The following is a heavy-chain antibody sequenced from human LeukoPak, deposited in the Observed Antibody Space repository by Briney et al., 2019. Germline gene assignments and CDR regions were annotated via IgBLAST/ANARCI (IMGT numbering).Heavy chain of an antibody. J-gene: IGHJ1*01. D-gene: IGHD1-1*01. Sequence: GSLRISCAAAGFSVRRNYMSWVRQAPGKGLEWVSTLYAGGSIWHADSVKGRFTISRDNSRNTLYLQMNSLRAEDTAVYFCARDLGSPQTGAQYFQNWGQGTLVTVSS. CDR3: ARDLGSPQTGAQYFQN. CDR1: GFSVRRNY. CDR2: LYAGGSI. V-gene: IGHV3-66*01.